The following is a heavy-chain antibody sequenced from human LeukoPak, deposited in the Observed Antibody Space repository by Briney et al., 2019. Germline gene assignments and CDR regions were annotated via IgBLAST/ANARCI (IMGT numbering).Heavy chain of an antibody. CDR1: GDTFTNFW. CDR3: ARRQNQLQRRVNGFDP. J-gene: IGHJ5*02. V-gene: IGHV5-51*01. Sequence: GESLRISCQVSGDTFTNFWIGWVRHMPGKGLEWVAIINPGESQIRYSPSLQGQVTISADKSTTTVYLQWTSLRASDTAIYYVARRQNQLQRRVNGFDPWGQGTRSPSPQ. CDR2: INPGESQI. D-gene: IGHD1-1*01.